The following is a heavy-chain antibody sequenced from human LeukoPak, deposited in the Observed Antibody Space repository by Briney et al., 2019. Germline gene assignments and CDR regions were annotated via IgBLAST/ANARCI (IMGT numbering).Heavy chain of an antibody. V-gene: IGHV3-30*04. Sequence: PGGSLRLSCAASGFTFSSYAMHWVRQAPGKGLEWVAVISYDGSNKYYADSVKGRFTISRDDSKNTLYLQMNSLRAEDTAVYYCARAIGLYYYYYMDVWGKGTTVTVSS. CDR2: ISYDGSNK. CDR3: ARAIGLYYYYYMDV. D-gene: IGHD3/OR15-3a*01. CDR1: GFTFSSYA. J-gene: IGHJ6*03.